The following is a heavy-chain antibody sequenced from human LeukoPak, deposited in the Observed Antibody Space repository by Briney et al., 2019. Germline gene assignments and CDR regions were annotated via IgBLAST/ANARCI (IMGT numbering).Heavy chain of an antibody. J-gene: IGHJ5*02. CDR3: ARQVYSYGVNWFDP. D-gene: IGHD5-18*01. Sequence: GGSLRLSCAASGFTFSDYNMNWVRQPPGKGLEWVSYITSSSSIIYYADSVKGRFTISRDNAKNSLYLQMSSLRAEDTAVYYCARQVYSYGVNWFDPWGQGTLVTVSS. V-gene: IGHV3-48*01. CDR1: GFTFSDYN. CDR2: ITSSSSII.